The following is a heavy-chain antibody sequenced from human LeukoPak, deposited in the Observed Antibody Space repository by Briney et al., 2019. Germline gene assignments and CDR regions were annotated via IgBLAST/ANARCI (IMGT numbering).Heavy chain of an antibody. CDR2: IKQDGSEK. D-gene: IGHD2-2*01. CDR3: ARDQRYCSSSSCPWEPFDY. V-gene: IGHV3-7*05. Sequence: GGSLRLSCAASGFTFSSYWMSWVRQAPGKGLEWVANIKQDGSEKYYVDPVKGRFTISRDNAKNSLYLQMNSLRAEDTAVYYCARDQRYCSSSSCPWEPFDYWGQGTLVTVSS. CDR1: GFTFSSYW. J-gene: IGHJ4*02.